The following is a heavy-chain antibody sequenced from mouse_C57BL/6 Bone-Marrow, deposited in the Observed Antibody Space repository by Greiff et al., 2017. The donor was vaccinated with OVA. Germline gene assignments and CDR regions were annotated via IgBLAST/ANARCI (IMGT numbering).Heavy chain of an antibody. CDR3: ARQGSSGYYFDY. V-gene: IGHV5-12*01. J-gene: IGHJ2*01. D-gene: IGHD3-2*02. Sequence: EVKVVASGGGLVQPGGSLKLSCAASGFTFSDYYMYWVRQTPEKRLEWVAYISNGGGSTYYPDTVKGRFPISRDNAKNTLYLHMSRLKSEDTAMYYCARQGSSGYYFDYWGQGTTLTVSS. CDR2: ISNGGGST. CDR1: GFTFSDYY.